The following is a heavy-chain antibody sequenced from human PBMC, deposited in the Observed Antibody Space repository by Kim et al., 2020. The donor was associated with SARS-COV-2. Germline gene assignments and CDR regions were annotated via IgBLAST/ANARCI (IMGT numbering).Heavy chain of an antibody. J-gene: IGHJ4*02. D-gene: IGHD6-6*01. V-gene: IGHV3-30*01. CDR3: ERVDGYSSSSDPDY. Sequence: AYSVKGRFTISRDNSKNTLYLQRNSLRAEDTAVDYCERVDGYSSSSDPDYWGQGTLVTVSS.